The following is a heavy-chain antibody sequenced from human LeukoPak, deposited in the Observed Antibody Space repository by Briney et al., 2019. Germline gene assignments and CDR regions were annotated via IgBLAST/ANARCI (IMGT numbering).Heavy chain of an antibody. CDR2: IRYDGSNK. J-gene: IGHJ3*02. CDR1: GFTFSSYG. D-gene: IGHD3-10*01. CDR3: AKGERVLLWFGELLYHYDAFDI. Sequence: GGSLRLSCAASGFTFSSYGMYWVRQAPGKGLEWVAFIRYDGSNKYYADSVKGRFTISRDNSKNTLYLQMNSLRAEDTAVYYCAKGERVLLWFGELLYHYDAFDIWGQGTMVTVSS. V-gene: IGHV3-30*02.